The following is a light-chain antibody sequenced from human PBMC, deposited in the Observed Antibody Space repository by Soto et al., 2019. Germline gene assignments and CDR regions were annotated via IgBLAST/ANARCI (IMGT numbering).Light chain of an antibody. V-gene: IGKV1-5*01. Sequence: DIQLTQSPATLSSSPGERATISCRASQSISSCLAWYQQKPGKAPKLLIYDASNLATGVPARFSGSGSGTEFTLTISSLEPDDFAIYYCQQHSSYWCTFGGGTKVEIK. CDR1: QSISSC. J-gene: IGKJ4*02. CDR3: QQHSSYWCT. CDR2: DAS.